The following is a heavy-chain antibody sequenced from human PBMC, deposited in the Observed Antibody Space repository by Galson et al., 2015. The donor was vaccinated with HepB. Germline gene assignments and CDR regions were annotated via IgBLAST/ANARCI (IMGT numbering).Heavy chain of an antibody. D-gene: IGHD3-3*01. CDR2: ISYDGSNK. V-gene: IGHV3-30-3*01. CDR3: ARDQDDTIFGVVTYYYGMDV. Sequence: SLRLSCAASGFTFSSYAMHWVRQAPGKGLEWVAVISYDGSNKYYADSVKGRFTISRDNSKNTLYLQMNSLRAEDTAVYYCARDQDDTIFGVVTYYYGMDVWGQGTTVTVSS. CDR1: GFTFSSYA. J-gene: IGHJ6*02.